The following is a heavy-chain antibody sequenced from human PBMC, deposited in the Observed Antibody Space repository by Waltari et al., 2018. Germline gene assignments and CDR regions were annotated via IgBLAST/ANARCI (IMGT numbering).Heavy chain of an antibody. Sequence: EVQLVESGGVVVQPGGSLRLSCAASGFTFDDYAMHWVRQAPGKGLEWVSLISWDGGSTYYADSVKGRFTISRDNSKNSLYLQMNSLRAEDTALYYCAKGPDYDSSGYFDYWGQGTLVTVSS. CDR1: GFTFDDYA. J-gene: IGHJ4*02. CDR2: ISWDGGST. V-gene: IGHV3-43D*03. CDR3: AKGPDYDSSGYFDY. D-gene: IGHD3-22*01.